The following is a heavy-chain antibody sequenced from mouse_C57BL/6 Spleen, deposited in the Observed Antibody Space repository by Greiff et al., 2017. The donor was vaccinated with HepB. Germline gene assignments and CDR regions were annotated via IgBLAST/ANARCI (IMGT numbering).Heavy chain of an antibody. CDR2: IDPSDSYT. J-gene: IGHJ4*01. Sequence: QVQLQQPGAELVRPGPSVKLSCKASGYTFTSYWMHWVKQRPGQGLEWIGVIDPSDSYTNYNQKFKGKATLTVDTSSSTAYMQLSSLTSEDSAVYYCARRGTTEGMDYWGQGTSVTVSS. V-gene: IGHV1-59*01. CDR3: ARRGTTEGMDY. D-gene: IGHD1-1*01. CDR1: GYTFTSYW.